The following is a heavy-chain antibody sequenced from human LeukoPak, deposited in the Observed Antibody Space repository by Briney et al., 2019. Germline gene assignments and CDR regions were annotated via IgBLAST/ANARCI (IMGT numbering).Heavy chain of an antibody. D-gene: IGHD6-13*01. V-gene: IGHV3-30*02. CDR3: ARPSYSRSWDHFDY. CDR1: GFTFSSYG. Sequence: PGGSLRLSCAASGFTFSSYGMHWVRQAPGKGLEWVAFIRYDGSNKYYADSVKGRFTISRDNSKNTLYLQMNSLRPEDTAIYFCARPSYSRSWDHFDYWGQGTLVTVSS. CDR2: IRYDGSNK. J-gene: IGHJ4*02.